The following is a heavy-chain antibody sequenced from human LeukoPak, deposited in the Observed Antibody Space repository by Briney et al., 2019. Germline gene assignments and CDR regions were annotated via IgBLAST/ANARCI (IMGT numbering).Heavy chain of an antibody. V-gene: IGHV3-74*01. CDR2: INTDGSFT. CDR3: ARESKVGGALQY. J-gene: IGHJ4*02. Sequence: GGSLRLSCAASGFTLGYYWIHWVRQAPGKGLVWVSRINTDGSFTRYADSVQGRFTIPRDTAKNTLFLQMNSLRAEDTAVYYCARESKVGGALQYCGQGILVTVSS. D-gene: IGHD1-26*01. CDR1: GFTLGYYW.